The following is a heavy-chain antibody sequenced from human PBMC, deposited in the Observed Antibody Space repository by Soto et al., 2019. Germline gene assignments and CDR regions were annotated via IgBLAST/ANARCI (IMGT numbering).Heavy chain of an antibody. D-gene: IGHD3-16*02. J-gene: IGHJ4*02. V-gene: IGHV3-33*01. CDR2: IWYDGSNK. Sequence: GGSLRLSCAASGFTFSSYGMHWVRQAPGKGLEWVAVIWYDGSNKYYADSVKGRFTISRDNSKNTLYLQMNSLRAEDTAVYYCARSTLNPFIDYWGQGTLVTVSS. CDR1: GFTFSSYG. CDR3: ARSTLNPFIDY.